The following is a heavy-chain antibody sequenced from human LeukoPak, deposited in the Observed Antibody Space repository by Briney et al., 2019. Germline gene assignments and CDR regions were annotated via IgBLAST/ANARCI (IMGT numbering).Heavy chain of an antibody. CDR3: AKDKDGCSSSSCHYYYAMHV. CDR1: AFSFGNYW. CDR2: IKQDGSEK. V-gene: IGHV3-7*01. J-gene: IGHJ6*02. D-gene: IGHD2-2*01. Sequence: AGSLRLSCAASAFSFGNYWMTWVRQAPGKGLEWVANIKQDGSEKYYAGSVKGRLTISRDTSKNTLYLQMNNLRPEDTAVYYCAKDKDGCSSSSCHYYYAMHVWGQGTTVTVSS.